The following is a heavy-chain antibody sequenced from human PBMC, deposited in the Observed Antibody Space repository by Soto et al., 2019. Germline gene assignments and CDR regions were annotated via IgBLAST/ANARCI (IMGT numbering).Heavy chain of an antibody. CDR3: ARWQRGSSGYYSFDY. CDR1: RFTFSNYA. V-gene: IGHV3-23*04. J-gene: IGHJ4*02. D-gene: IGHD3-22*01. Sequence: EVQLVQSGGGLVQPGGSLRLSCAASRFTFSNYALTWVRQAPGKGLEWVSTISGSGGNTYYADSVRGRFIISRDKPKNTLFLQMNSLRAEDTAVYYCARWQRGSSGYYSFDYWGQGTLVTVSS. CDR2: ISGSGGNT.